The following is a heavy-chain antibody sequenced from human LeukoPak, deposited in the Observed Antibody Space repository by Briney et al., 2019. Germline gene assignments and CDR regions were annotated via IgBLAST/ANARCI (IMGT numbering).Heavy chain of an antibody. CDR3: ARVVFFGPQKYYFDY. CDR1: GGTFSSYA. Sequence: SVKVSCKASGGTFSSYAISWARQAPGQGLEWMGRIIPILGIANYAQKFQGRVTITADKSTSTAYMELSSLRSEDTAVYYCARVVFFGPQKYYFDYWGQGTLVTVSS. V-gene: IGHV1-69*04. D-gene: IGHD3/OR15-3a*01. CDR2: IIPILGIA. J-gene: IGHJ4*02.